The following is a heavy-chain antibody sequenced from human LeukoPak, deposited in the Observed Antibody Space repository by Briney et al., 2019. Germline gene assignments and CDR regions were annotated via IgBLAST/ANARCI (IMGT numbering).Heavy chain of an antibody. J-gene: IGHJ3*02. V-gene: IGHV3-30*04. CDR2: ISYDGSNK. CDR1: GFTSSSYA. D-gene: IGHD2-2*02. CDR3: ARDPGYCSSTSCYTAFDI. Sequence: GGSLRLSCAASGFTSSSYAMHWVRQAPGKGLEWVAVISYDGSNKYYADSVKGRFTISRDNSKNTLYLQMNSLRAEDTAVYYCARDPGYCSSTSCYTAFDIWGQGTMVTVSS.